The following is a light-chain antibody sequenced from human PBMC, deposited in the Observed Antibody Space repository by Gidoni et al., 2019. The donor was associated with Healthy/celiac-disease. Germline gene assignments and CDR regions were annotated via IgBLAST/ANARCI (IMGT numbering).Light chain of an antibody. Sequence: QSALTQPHSVSGSPGQSVTISCTGTSGDVGSYNRVSWYQQPPGTAPKLMIYEVSNRPSGVPDRFSGSKSGNTASLTISGLQAEDEADYYCSSYTSSSTSVVFGGWTKLTVL. V-gene: IGLV2-18*02. CDR3: SSYTSSSTSVV. J-gene: IGLJ2*01. CDR1: SGDVGSYNR. CDR2: EVS.